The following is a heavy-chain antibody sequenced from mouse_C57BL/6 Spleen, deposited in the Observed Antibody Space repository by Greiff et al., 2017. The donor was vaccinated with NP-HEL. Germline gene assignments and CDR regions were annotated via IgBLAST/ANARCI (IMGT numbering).Heavy chain of an antibody. CDR1: GFNIKDYY. Sequence: VHVKQSGAELVKPGALVKLSCTASGFNIKDYYMHWVKQRTEQGLEWIGRIDPEDGETKYAPKFQGKATITADTSSNTAYLQLSSLTSEDTAVYYCARPYGSSYLYFDYWGQGTTLTVSS. V-gene: IGHV14-2*01. J-gene: IGHJ2*01. CDR2: IDPEDGET. CDR3: ARPYGSSYLYFDY. D-gene: IGHD1-1*01.